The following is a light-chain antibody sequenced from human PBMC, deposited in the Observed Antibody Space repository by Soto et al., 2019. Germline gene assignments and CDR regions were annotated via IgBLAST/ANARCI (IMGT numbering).Light chain of an antibody. CDR2: WAS. V-gene: IGKV4-1*01. J-gene: IGKJ4*01. CDR3: KQYFGTPLT. Sequence: DIVMTQSPDSLAVSLGERATINCRSSQSVLYSSNNKNYFAWYQQKPGQPPKLLIYWASSRQSGVPDRFSGSGSGTDFTLSIRSLQAEDVAVYYCKQYFGTPLTFGGGTTVEIK. CDR1: QSVLYSSNNKNY.